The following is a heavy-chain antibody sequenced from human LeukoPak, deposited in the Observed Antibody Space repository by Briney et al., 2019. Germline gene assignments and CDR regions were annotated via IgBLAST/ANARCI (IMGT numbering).Heavy chain of an antibody. D-gene: IGHD3-9*01. J-gene: IGHJ5*02. Sequence: GGSLTLSCAAFGFTVSSNYMSWVRQPPGKGLELVSVLYRSGDTYYADSVKGRFTISRDDSKNTLYLQMNTVRVEDTAVYYCARDAYDNTESVSWFDPWGQGTLVTVSS. CDR2: LYRSGDT. CDR1: GFTVSSNY. V-gene: IGHV3-66*01. CDR3: ARDAYDNTESVSWFDP.